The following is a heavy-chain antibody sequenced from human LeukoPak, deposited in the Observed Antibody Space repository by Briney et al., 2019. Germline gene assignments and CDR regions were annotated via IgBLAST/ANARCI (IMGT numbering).Heavy chain of an antibody. CDR3: ARGEAYCSRPSCHLDS. V-gene: IGHV1-2*02. J-gene: IGHJ4*02. CDR1: GYTFTGFY. Sequence: GASVKVSCKASGYTFTGFYLHWVRQAPGQGLEWLGWINPNSGDTHYALKFQGGVTMTRDTSISTAYVEVARLRSDDTAVYYCARGEAYCSRPSCHLDSWGPGTLVTVSS. CDR2: INPNSGDT. D-gene: IGHD2-2*01.